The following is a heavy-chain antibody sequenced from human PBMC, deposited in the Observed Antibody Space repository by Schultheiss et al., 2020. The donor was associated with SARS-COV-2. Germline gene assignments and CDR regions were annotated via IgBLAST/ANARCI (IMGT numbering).Heavy chain of an antibody. J-gene: IGHJ4*02. Sequence: GGSLRLSCAASGFTFSSYEMNWVRQAPGKGLEWVSAISGTGGSTYYADSVKGRFTISRDNSKNTLYLQMNSLRAEDTAVYYCARYGSGWYDPPDYWGQGTLVTVSS. CDR1: GFTFSSYE. CDR3: ARYGSGWYDPPDY. V-gene: IGHV3-23*01. CDR2: ISGTGGST. D-gene: IGHD6-19*01.